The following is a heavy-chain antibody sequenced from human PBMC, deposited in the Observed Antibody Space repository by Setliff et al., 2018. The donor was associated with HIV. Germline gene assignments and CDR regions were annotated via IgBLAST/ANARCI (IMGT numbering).Heavy chain of an antibody. CDR3: ARGNPLRWNAFAFDI. CDR1: GGSISSHY. CDR2: MFYNGRS. Sequence: PSETLSLTCTVSGGSISSHYWSWIRQPPGKGLEWIGYMFYNGRSNYNPSLKSRATISVDASKNRSSLKLRSVTAADTAVYYCARGNPLRWNAFAFDIWGQGTMVTVSS. J-gene: IGHJ3*02. V-gene: IGHV4-59*11. D-gene: IGHD3-16*01.